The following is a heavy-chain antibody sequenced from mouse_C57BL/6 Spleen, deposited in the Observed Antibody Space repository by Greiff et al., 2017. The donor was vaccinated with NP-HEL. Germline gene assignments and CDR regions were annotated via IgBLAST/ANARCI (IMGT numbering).Heavy chain of an antibody. CDR1: GYAFSSSW. D-gene: IGHD4-1*01. Sequence: QVQLQQSGPELVKPGASVKISCKASGYAFSSSWMNWVKQRPGKGLEWIGRIYPGDGDTNYNGKGKGKTTLAADKSSSTAYMQLSSLTSEDSAVYFCAKLGRFAYWGQGTLVTVSA. CDR3: AKLGRFAY. J-gene: IGHJ3*01. V-gene: IGHV1-82*01. CDR2: IYPGDGDT.